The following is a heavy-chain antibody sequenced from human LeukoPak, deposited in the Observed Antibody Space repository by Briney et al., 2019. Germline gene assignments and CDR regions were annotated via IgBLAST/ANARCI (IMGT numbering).Heavy chain of an antibody. V-gene: IGHV3-23*01. Sequence: GGSLRLSCAASGFISTTYGINWVRQTPEKGLEWVSGISGGASTTYYADSVKGRFTISRDNSKNTVYLQMNGLRAEDTARYYCATANGFYESWGQGTLVTVSS. CDR3: ATANGFYES. J-gene: IGHJ4*02. CDR1: GFISTTYG. D-gene: IGHD3-16*01. CDR2: ISGGASTT.